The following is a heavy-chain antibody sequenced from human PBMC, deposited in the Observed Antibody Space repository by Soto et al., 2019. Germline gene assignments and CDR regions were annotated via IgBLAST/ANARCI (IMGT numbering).Heavy chain of an antibody. CDR1: GYTFTSYY. V-gene: IGHV1-46*01. Sequence: QVQLVQSGAEVKKPGASVKVSCKASGYTFTSYYMHWVRQAPGQGLEWMGIINPSGGSTSYAKKLQGRVTMTGDTSTSTVYMELSSLRSEDTAVYYCARDDNYGSGSYYNNLDYYYGMDVWGQGTTVTVSS. J-gene: IGHJ6*02. CDR2: INPSGGST. D-gene: IGHD3-10*01. CDR3: ARDDNYGSGSYYNNLDYYYGMDV.